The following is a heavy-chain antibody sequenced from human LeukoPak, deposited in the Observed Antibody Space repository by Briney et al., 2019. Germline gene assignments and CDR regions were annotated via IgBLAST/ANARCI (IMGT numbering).Heavy chain of an antibody. CDR2: IYYSGNT. V-gene: IGHV4-31*03. J-gene: IGHJ3*02. CDR3: ARAAPDAFDI. Sequence: SETLSLTCTVSGGSISSGGYYWSWIRQHPGKGLEWIAYIYYSGNTYYSPSLKSRVTISVDTFKNQFSLKLSSVTAADTAVYYCARAAPDAFDIWGQGTMVTVSS. CDR1: GGSISSGGYY.